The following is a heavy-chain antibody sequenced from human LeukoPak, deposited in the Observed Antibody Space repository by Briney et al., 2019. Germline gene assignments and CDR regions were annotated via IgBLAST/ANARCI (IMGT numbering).Heavy chain of an antibody. J-gene: IGHJ3*02. CDR1: EFTFSSYA. D-gene: IGHD6-19*01. V-gene: IGHV3-30*04. Sequence: PGGSLRLSCAASEFTFSSYAMHCVRQAPGKGLEWVTLISYDGSNKDYADSVKGRFTISRDNSKNTLYLQMNSLRLEDTAVYYCARGARGSGWRVFDIWGQGTMVTVSS. CDR3: ARGARGSGWRVFDI. CDR2: ISYDGSNK.